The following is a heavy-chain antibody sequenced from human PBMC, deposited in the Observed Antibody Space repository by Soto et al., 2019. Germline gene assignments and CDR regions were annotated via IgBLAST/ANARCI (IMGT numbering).Heavy chain of an antibody. CDR2: IYSGGST. D-gene: IGHD3-22*01. Sequence: EVQLVESGGGLIQPGESLSLSCAASGFTFSSNDMNWVRQAPGKGLEWVSLIYSGGSTYYADSVKGRFTISRDNSKNTLYLQMSSLRAEDTAVYYCATRPLLPGAPWGQGTMVTVSS. CDR3: ATRPLLPGAP. CDR1: GFTFSSND. V-gene: IGHV3-53*01. J-gene: IGHJ3*01.